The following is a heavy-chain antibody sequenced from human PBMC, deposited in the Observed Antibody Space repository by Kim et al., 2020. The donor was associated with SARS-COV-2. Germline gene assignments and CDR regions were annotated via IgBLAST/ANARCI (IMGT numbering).Heavy chain of an antibody. J-gene: IGHJ6*02. V-gene: IGHV4-59*01. Sequence: PSLKSRVTISVATSKNQFSLKLSSVTAADTAVYYCARDWRGSYDYGMDVWGQGTTVTVSS. CDR3: ARDWRGSYDYGMDV. D-gene: IGHD3-10*01.